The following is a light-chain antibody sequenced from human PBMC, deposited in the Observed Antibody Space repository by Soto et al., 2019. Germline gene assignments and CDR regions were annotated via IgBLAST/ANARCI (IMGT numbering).Light chain of an antibody. CDR1: QTINRD. Sequence: DIQMTPSPSSLFASVGDRGTITCRANQTINRDLKWDQQKPGTAPKLLIYAASSLQEGVPSRFRGSGSGTDFTLTISNLQPEDFAAYSCQQRFSFPVTFGQGTKLQIK. CDR3: QQRFSFPVT. J-gene: IGKJ2*01. CDR2: AAS. V-gene: IGKV1-39*01.